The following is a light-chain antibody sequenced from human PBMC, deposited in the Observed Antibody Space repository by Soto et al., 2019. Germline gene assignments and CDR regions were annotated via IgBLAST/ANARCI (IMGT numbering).Light chain of an antibody. Sequence: QSALTQPASVSGSPGQSITISCTGTSSDVGGYNYVSWYQQHPGKAPKLLIYGVTDRPSGISNRFSGSKSDNTASLTISGLQVEDEADYYCSSYRGTIDDYVFGSGTKVTVL. CDR1: SSDVGGYNY. J-gene: IGLJ1*01. V-gene: IGLV2-14*03. CDR2: GVT. CDR3: SSYRGTIDDYV.